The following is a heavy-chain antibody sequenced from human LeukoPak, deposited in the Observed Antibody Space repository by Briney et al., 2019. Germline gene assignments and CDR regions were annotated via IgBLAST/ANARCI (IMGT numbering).Heavy chain of an antibody. V-gene: IGHV1-46*01. D-gene: IGHD3-16*02. CDR2: INPSGGTR. J-gene: IGHJ6*02. Sequence: ASVKVSCKASGYSFTTYYMHWVRQAPGQGLEWMGIINPSGGTRSNTQKFQGRVTMTRDTSTRTVYMELSGLRSEDTAVYYCARVGARGVIAIGGMDVWGQGTTVTVSS. CDR1: GYSFTTYY. CDR3: ARVGARGVIAIGGMDV.